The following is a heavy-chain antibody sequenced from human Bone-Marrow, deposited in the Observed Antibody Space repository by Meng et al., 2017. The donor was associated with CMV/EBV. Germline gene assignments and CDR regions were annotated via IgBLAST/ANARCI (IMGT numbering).Heavy chain of an antibody. V-gene: IGHV3-7*01. D-gene: IGHD2-2*01. CDR2: IKQDGSEK. CDR3: ARADRYCSSTSCYFRH. Sequence: GESLKISCAASGFTFSSYWMSWVRQAPGKGLEWVANIKQDGSEKYYVDSVQGRFTISRDNAKNSLYLQMNSLRAEDTAVYYCARADRYCSSTSCYFRHWGQGTLVTVSS. J-gene: IGHJ1*01. CDR1: GFTFSSYW.